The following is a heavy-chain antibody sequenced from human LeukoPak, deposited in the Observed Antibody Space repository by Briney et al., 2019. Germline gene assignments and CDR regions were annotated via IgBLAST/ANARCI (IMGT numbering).Heavy chain of an antibody. V-gene: IGHV1-2*02. D-gene: IGHD5-12*01. J-gene: IGHJ4*02. CDR2: INPNSGGT. CDR1: GYTFTGYY. CDR3: ARVMSGYDDFDY. Sequence: ASVKVSCKASGYTFTGYYMHWVRQAPGQGLEWMGWINPNSGGTNYAQKFQGRVTMTRDTSISTAYMELSRLRSGDTAVYYCARVMSGYDDFDYWGQGTLVTVSS.